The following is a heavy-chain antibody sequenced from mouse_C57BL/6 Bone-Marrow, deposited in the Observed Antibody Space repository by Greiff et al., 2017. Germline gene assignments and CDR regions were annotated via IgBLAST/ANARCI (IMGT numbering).Heavy chain of an antibody. CDR1: GFTFSDAW. CDR2: IRNKANNHAT. CDR3: TNYYGSSYPFAC. D-gene: IGHD1-1*01. J-gene: IGHJ3*01. V-gene: IGHV6-6*01. Sequence: LQQSGGGLVQPGGSMKLSCAASGFTFSDAWMDWVRQSPEKGLAWVAEIRNKANNHATYYAESVKGRFTISRDDSKSSVYLQMNSLRAEDTGIYYCTNYYGSSYPFACWGQGTLVTVSA.